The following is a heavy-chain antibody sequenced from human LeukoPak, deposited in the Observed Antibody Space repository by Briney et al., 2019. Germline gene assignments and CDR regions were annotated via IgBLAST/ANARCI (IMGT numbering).Heavy chain of an antibody. CDR3: ARTYCSSTSCYASLPDY. Sequence: ASVKVSCKASGYTFTGYYMHWGRQAPGQGLEWMGWINPNSGGTNYAQKFQGRVTMTRDTSISTAYMELSSLRSEDTAVYYCARTYCSSTSCYASLPDYWGQGTLVTVSS. J-gene: IGHJ4*02. V-gene: IGHV1-2*02. CDR1: GYTFTGYY. D-gene: IGHD2-2*01. CDR2: INPNSGGT.